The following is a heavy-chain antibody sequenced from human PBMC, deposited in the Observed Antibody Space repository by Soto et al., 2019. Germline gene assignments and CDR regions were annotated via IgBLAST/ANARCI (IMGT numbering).Heavy chain of an antibody. Sequence: ASVKVSCKASGYGFAGYGIHWVRLAPGQRLEWMGWIDPGNGDTKYSQKFRGRVSITRDTSASTAYMEVSSLRSEDTTVFYCARGPNGHYSYFDYWGQGALVTVSS. V-gene: IGHV1-3*01. CDR1: GYGFAGYG. D-gene: IGHD4-17*01. J-gene: IGHJ4*02. CDR2: IDPGNGDT. CDR3: ARGPNGHYSYFDY.